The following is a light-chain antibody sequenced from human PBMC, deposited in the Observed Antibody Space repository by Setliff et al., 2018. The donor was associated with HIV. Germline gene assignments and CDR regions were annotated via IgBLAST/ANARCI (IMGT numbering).Light chain of an antibody. CDR3: SSYTSSSTYV. CDR2: DVS. Sequence: QSVLAQTASVSGSPGQSITISCTGTSSDVGGYKYVSWYQQHPGRAPKLMIYDVSNRPSGVSNRFSGSKSGNTASLTISGLQAEDEADYYCSSYTSSSTYVFGTGTKVTVL. J-gene: IGLJ1*01. V-gene: IGLV2-14*03. CDR1: SSDVGGYKY.